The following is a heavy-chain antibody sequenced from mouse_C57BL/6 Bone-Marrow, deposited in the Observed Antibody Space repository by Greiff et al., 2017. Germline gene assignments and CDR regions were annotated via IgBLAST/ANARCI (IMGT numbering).Heavy chain of an antibody. Sequence: QVQLQQSGAELVKPGASVKLSCKASGYTFTEYTIHWVKQRAGQGLGWIGWFYPGSGSIKYNEKFKDKDTLTADKSSSTVYMELSRLTSEDSAVYFCARHEGYSSGGFAYWGQGTLVTVSA. D-gene: IGHD3-2*02. CDR1: GYTFTEYT. CDR2: FYPGSGSI. V-gene: IGHV1-62-2*01. CDR3: ARHEGYSSGGFAY. J-gene: IGHJ3*01.